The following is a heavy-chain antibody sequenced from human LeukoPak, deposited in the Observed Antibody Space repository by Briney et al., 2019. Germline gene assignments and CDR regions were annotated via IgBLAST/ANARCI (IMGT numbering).Heavy chain of an antibody. Sequence: GASVRVSCKASGYTFTTYYIHWVRQAPGQGLEWMGIINPTGGSTTYAQKFQGRVTMTTDTSTSTAYMELRSLRSDDTAVYYCARGEKPYDYWGQGTLVSVSS. CDR1: GYTFTTYY. J-gene: IGHJ4*02. D-gene: IGHD1-26*01. CDR2: INPTGGST. CDR3: ARGEKPYDY. V-gene: IGHV1-46*01.